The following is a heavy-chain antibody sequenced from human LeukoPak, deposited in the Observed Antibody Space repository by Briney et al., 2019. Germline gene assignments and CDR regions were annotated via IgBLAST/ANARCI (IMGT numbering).Heavy chain of an antibody. D-gene: IGHD1-20*01. V-gene: IGHV3-21*05. CDR3: ARDHNWAFDS. CDR1: GFIFSDYS. J-gene: IGHJ4*02. Sequence: GGSLRLSCAASGFIFSDYSMNWVRQAPGRGLEWLSYIGLDSGFTSYADSVKGQFTISSDTARNSLYLHLNSLRAEDTALYFCARDHNWAFDSWGQGTLVTVSS. CDR2: IGLDSGFT.